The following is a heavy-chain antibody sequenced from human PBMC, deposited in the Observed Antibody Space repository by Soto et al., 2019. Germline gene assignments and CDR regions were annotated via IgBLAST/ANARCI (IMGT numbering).Heavy chain of an antibody. CDR3: VKDESINWYSGHFRH. J-gene: IGHJ1*01. D-gene: IGHD6-13*01. V-gene: IGHV3-9*01. CDR2: INWNSGSI. Sequence: EVQLVESGGGLVQPGRSLRLSCAASGFTFDDYAMHWVRQVPGKGLEWVSGINWNSGSIGYADSTKGQFAISRDNAKNSLHLQMNSLRAEDTAFYYCVKDESINWYSGHFRHWGQGTLVTVSS. CDR1: GFTFDDYA.